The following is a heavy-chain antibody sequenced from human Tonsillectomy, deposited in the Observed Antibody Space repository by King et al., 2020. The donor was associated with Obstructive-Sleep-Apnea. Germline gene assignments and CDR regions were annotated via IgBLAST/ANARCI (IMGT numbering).Heavy chain of an antibody. Sequence: VQLVESGGGVVQPGRSLRPSCAAAGFTFSSYAMHWVRQPPGKGLEWVGAISKDGSDKYYADSVKGRFTISIDNSNNMLYLLMNSLRPDDTAVYYCARDTHTGQWGVDYWGQGTLVTVPS. CDR2: ISKDGSDK. D-gene: IGHD3-16*01. CDR3: ARDTHTGQWGVDY. V-gene: IGHV3-30*04. CDR1: GFTFSSYA. J-gene: IGHJ4*02.